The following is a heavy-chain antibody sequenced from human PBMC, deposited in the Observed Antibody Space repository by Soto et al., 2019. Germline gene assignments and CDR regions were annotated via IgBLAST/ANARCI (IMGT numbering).Heavy chain of an antibody. D-gene: IGHD1-1*01. V-gene: IGHV1-18*01. Sequence: QVHLVQSGAEVKKPGASVKVSCKGSGYAFTTYGITWVRQAPGQGLEWMGWISAHNGNTNYAQKLEGRVTVTRDTSTSAAYMELRSLRSDDTAVYYCARGRYGDYWGQGALVTVSS. CDR3: ARGRYGDY. J-gene: IGHJ4*02. CDR1: GYAFTTYG. CDR2: ISAHNGNT.